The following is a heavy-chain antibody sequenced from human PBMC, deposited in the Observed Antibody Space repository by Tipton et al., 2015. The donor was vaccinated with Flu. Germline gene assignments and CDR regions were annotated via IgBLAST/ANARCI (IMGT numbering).Heavy chain of an antibody. CDR1: GFTFTDYW. J-gene: IGHJ4*02. V-gene: IGHV3-7*01. Sequence: SLRLSCAASGFTFTDYWMHWVRQAPGRGLEWVANIGQDGSKMYYVDSVKGRFTISRDNAKSMVYLQMNSLRAEDSAVYYCVRTLGGAGAYWGRGTLVTVSS. CDR3: VRTLGGAGAY. CDR2: IGQDGSKM. D-gene: IGHD6-19*01.